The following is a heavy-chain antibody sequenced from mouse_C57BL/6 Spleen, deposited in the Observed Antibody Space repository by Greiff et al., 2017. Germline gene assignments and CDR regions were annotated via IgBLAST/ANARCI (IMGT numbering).Heavy chain of an antibody. CDR2: INPYNGDT. V-gene: IGHV1-20*01. CDR1: GYSFTGYF. D-gene: IGHD2-5*01. Sequence: EVQLQESGPELVKPGDSVKISCKASGYSFTGYFMNWVMQSHGKSLEWIGLINPYNGDTFYNQKFKGKATLTVDKSSSTAHMELRSLTSEDSAVYYCARPFYYSNYAMDYWGQGTSVTVSS. CDR3: ARPFYYSNYAMDY. J-gene: IGHJ4*01.